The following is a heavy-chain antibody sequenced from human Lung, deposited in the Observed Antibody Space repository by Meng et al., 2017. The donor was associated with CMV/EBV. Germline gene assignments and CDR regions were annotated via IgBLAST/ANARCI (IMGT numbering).Heavy chain of an antibody. J-gene: IGHJ4*02. V-gene: IGHV3-11*01. D-gene: IGHD3-9*01. Sequence: GGSLRLSCTVSGFTFSDYYMNWIRQAPGKGLQWVSYISSSGRTAHYADSVKGRFTISRDNAKNSLFLQMNRLSAEDTAVYYCAREAATVSYRWGQGTLVTVSS. CDR1: GFTFSDYY. CDR3: AREAATVSYR. CDR2: ISSSGRTA.